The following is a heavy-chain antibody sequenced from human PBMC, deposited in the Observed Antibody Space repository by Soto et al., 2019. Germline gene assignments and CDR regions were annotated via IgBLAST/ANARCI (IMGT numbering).Heavy chain of an antibody. J-gene: IGHJ6*02. CDR1: GGTFSSYA. CDR2: IIPIFGTA. Sequence: ASVKVSCKASGGTFSSYAISWVRQAPGQGLEWMGGIIPIFGTANYAQKFQGRVTITADESTSTAYMELSSLRSEDTAVYYCARKLPPNAPDYYYYGMDVWGQGTTVTVSS. V-gene: IGHV1-69*13. D-gene: IGHD2-15*01. CDR3: ARKLPPNAPDYYYYGMDV.